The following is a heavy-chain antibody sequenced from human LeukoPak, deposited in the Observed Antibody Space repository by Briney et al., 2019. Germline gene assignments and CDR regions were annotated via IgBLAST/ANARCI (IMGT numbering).Heavy chain of an antibody. D-gene: IGHD6-19*01. CDR1: GVSISGNY. CDR2: IKQDGSEK. CDR3: ARDPSSGWYLKGWFDP. J-gene: IGHJ5*02. Sequence: ETLSLTCTVSGVSISGNYWSWVRQAPGKGLEWVANIKQDGSEKYYVESVKGRFTISRDNAKNSLYLQMNSLRAEDTAVYYCARDPSSGWYLKGWFDPWGQGTLVTVSS. V-gene: IGHV3-7*01.